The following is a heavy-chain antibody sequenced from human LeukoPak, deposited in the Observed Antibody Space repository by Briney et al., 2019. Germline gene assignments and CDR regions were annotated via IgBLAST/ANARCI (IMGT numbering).Heavy chain of an antibody. Sequence: GASVKVSCKASGHTFTGYYMHWVRQAPGQGLEWMGWINPNSGGTNYAQKFQGRVTMTRDTSISTAYMELSRLRSDDTAVYYCARSPRIAAAGTLDYWGQGTLVTVSS. J-gene: IGHJ4*02. CDR2: INPNSGGT. V-gene: IGHV1-2*02. CDR3: ARSPRIAAAGTLDY. CDR1: GHTFTGYY. D-gene: IGHD6-13*01.